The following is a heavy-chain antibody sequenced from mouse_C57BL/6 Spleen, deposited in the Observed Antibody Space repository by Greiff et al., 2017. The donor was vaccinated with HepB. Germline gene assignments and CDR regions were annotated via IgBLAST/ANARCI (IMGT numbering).Heavy chain of an antibody. CDR3: ARNWGYDYPWFAY. CDR1: GFSLTSYG. D-gene: IGHD2-4*01. CDR2: IWSGGST. Sequence: QVQLKESGPGLVQPSQSLSITCTVSGFSLTSYGVHWVRQSPGKGLEWLGVIWSGGSTDYNAAFISRLSISKDNSKSQVFFKMNSLQADDTAIYYCARNWGYDYPWFAYWGQGTLVTVSA. V-gene: IGHV2-2*01. J-gene: IGHJ3*01.